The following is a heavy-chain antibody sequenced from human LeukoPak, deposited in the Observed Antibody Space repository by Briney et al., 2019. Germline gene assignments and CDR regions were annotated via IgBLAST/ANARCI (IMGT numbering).Heavy chain of an antibody. D-gene: IGHD6-13*01. Sequence: PGRSLRLSCAASGFTFSSYAMHWVRQAPGKGLEWVAVISYDGSNKYYADSVKGRFTISRDNSKNTLYLQMNSLRAEDTAVYYCARDAYSSSWYEDYWGQGTLVTVSS. V-gene: IGHV3-30-3*01. J-gene: IGHJ4*02. CDR3: ARDAYSSSWYEDY. CDR2: ISYDGSNK. CDR1: GFTFSSYA.